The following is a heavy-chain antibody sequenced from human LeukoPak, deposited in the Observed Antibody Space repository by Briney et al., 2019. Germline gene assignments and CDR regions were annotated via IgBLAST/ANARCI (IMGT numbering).Heavy chain of an antibody. CDR3: ARTGEWYPQPRPSYYYYMDV. V-gene: IGHV4-61*02. D-gene: IGHD3-16*01. CDR2: IYTSGST. J-gene: IGHJ6*03. Sequence: PSETLSLTCTVSGGSISSGSYYWSWIRQPAGKGLEWIRRIYTSGSTNYNPSLKSRVTISVDTSKNQFSLKLSSVTAADTAVYYCARTGEWYPQPRPSYYYYMDVWGKGTTVTVSS. CDR1: GGSISSGSYY.